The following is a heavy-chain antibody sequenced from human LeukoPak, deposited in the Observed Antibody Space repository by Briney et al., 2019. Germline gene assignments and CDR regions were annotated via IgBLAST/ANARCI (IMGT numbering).Heavy chain of an antibody. J-gene: IGHJ5*02. D-gene: IGHD3-10*01. V-gene: IGHV4-34*01. Sequence: SETLSLTCAVYGGSFSGYYWSWIRQPPGKGLEWIGSIYYSGSTYYNPSLKSRVTISVDTSKNQFSLKLSSVTAADTAVYYCAREGLNMVRGVIPKEAWGWFDPWGQGTLVTVSS. CDR1: GGSFSGYY. CDR3: AREGLNMVRGVIPKEAWGWFDP. CDR2: IYYSGST.